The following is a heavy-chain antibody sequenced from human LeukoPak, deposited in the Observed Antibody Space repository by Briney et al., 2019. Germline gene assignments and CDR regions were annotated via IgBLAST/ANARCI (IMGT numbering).Heavy chain of an antibody. J-gene: IGHJ5*02. CDR2: INPSGGST. CDR3: ARDMGLTYYDFWSGYNWFDP. D-gene: IGHD3-3*01. Sequence: GASVKVSCKASGYTFTSYYMHWVRQAPGQGLEWMGIINPSGGSTSYAQKFQSRVTMTRDTSTSTVYMELSSLRSEDTAVYYCARDMGLTYYDFWSGYNWFDPWGQGTLVTVSS. V-gene: IGHV1-46*01. CDR1: GYTFTSYY.